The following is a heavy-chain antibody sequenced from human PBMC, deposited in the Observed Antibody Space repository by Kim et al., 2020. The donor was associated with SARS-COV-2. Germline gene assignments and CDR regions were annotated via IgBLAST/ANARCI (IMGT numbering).Heavy chain of an antibody. J-gene: IGHJ4*02. CDR1: GGSINSYY. V-gene: IGHV4-59*13. CDR2: IYYSGST. D-gene: IGHD3-10*01. CDR3: ARGTYYWGY. Sequence: SETLSLTCTVSGGSINSYYWSWIRQPPGKGLEWIGHIYYSGSTNYNPSLKSRVTISVDTSKNQFSLKLSAVTAADTAVYYCARGTYYWGYWGQGTLVTVSS.